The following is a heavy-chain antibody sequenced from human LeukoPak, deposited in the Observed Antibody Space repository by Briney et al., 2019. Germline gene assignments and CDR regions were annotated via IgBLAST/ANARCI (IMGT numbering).Heavy chain of an antibody. CDR3: AKGSSGWYNGAFDI. CDR2: ISGSGGST. D-gene: IGHD6-19*01. Sequence: PGGSLRLSCAASGFTFSSYSMNWVRQAPGKGLEWVSAISGSGGSTYYADSVKGRFTISRDNSKNTLYLQMNSLRAEDTAVYYCAKGSSGWYNGAFDIWGQGTMVTVSS. CDR1: GFTFSSYS. J-gene: IGHJ3*02. V-gene: IGHV3-23*01.